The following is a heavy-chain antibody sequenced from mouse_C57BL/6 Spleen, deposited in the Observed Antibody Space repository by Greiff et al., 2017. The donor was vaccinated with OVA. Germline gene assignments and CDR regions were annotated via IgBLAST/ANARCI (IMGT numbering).Heavy chain of an antibody. CDR3: ARGGYYSNYVNFDV. J-gene: IGHJ1*03. CDR2: IYPSDSET. CDR1: GYTFTSYW. D-gene: IGHD2-5*01. Sequence: QVHVKQPGAELVRPGSSVKLSCKASGYTFTSYWMDWVKQRPGQGLEWIGNIYPSDSETHYNQKFKDKATLTVDKSSSTAYMQLSSLTSEDSAVYYCARGGYYSNYVNFDVWGTGTTVTVSS. V-gene: IGHV1-61*01.